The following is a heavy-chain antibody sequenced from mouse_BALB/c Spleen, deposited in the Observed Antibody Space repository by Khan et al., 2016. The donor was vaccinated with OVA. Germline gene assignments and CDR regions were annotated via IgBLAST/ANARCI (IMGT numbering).Heavy chain of an antibody. D-gene: IGHD3-3*01. V-gene: IGHV14-3*02. J-gene: IGHJ4*01. CDR2: IDPANGNT. Sequence: VQLQQPGPELVKPGASVKLSCTASGFNIKDTYMHWVKQSPEQGLEWIGRIDPANGNTKYDPKFQGKATLTADTSSNTAYLQLSRLTSEDTAVDYCARCCDYAMDYWGQGTSVTVSS. CDR1: GFNIKDTY. CDR3: ARCCDYAMDY.